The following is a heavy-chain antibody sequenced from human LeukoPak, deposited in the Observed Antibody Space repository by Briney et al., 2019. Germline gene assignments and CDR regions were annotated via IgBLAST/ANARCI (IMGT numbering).Heavy chain of an antibody. V-gene: IGHV3-53*01. Sequence: GGSLRLSCAASGFIVSSNYMNWVRQAPGKRLEWVSVIYYGGSTYYADSVKGRLTISRDNSKNTLYLQMNSLRAEDTAVYYCARTYNSSSYSPFDYWGQGTLVTVSS. CDR2: IYYGGST. D-gene: IGHD2-15*01. CDR3: ARTYNSSSYSPFDY. J-gene: IGHJ4*02. CDR1: GFIVSSNY.